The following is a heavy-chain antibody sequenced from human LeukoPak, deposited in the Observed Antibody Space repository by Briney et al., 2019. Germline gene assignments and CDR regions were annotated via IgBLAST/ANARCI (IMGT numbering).Heavy chain of an antibody. Sequence: PSETLSLTCTAYGGSISVNYWTWIRQPAGKGLEWIGHIPGTGSTTYNPSLKSRVTMSVDTSKNQFSLKLSSVTAADTAVYYCARRIRDGYNFYNYWGQGTLVTVSS. CDR3: ARRIRDGYNFYNY. D-gene: IGHD5-12*01. V-gene: IGHV4-4*07. J-gene: IGHJ4*02. CDR2: IPGTGST. CDR1: GGSISVNY.